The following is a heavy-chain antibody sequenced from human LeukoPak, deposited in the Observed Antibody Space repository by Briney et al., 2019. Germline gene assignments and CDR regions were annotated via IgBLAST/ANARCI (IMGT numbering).Heavy chain of an antibody. D-gene: IGHD2-2*01. CDR3: ARAYCSSTSCYRDYYYYMDV. J-gene: IGHJ6*03. CDR1: GYTFTGYY. CDR2: INPNSGGT. Sequence: ASVKVSCKASGYTFTGYYMHWVRQAPGQGLEWMGWINPNSGGTNYAQKFQGRVTMTRDTSISTAYMELSRLRSDDAAVYYCARAYCSSTSCYRDYYYYMDVWGKGTTVTVSS. V-gene: IGHV1-2*02.